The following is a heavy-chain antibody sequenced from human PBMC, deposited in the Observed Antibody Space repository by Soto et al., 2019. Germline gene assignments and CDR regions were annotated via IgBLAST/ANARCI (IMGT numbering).Heavy chain of an antibody. D-gene: IGHD3-22*01. CDR2: ISSSSSTI. CDR3: ASLNPYDSTHRLFDY. V-gene: IGHV3-48*01. J-gene: IGHJ4*02. CDR1: GFTFSSYS. Sequence: PGGSLRLSCAASGFTFSSYSMNWVRQAPGKGLEWVSYISSSSSTIYYADSVKGRFTISRDNAKNSLYLQMNSLRAEDTAVYYCASLNPYDSTHRLFDYWGQGTLVTVSS.